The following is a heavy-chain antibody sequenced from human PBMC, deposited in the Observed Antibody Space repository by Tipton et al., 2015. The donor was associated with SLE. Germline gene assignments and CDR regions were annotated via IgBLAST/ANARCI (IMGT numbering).Heavy chain of an antibody. CDR2: IYYSGST. CDR3: AREGVAAAGRYWYFDL. J-gene: IGHJ2*01. CDR1: GGSISSYY. Sequence: TLSLTCTVSGGSISSYYWSWIRQPPGKGLEWIGYIYYSGSTNYNPSLKSRVTISVDTSKNQFSLKLSSVTAADTAVYYCAREGVAAAGRYWYFDLWGRGTLVTVSS. V-gene: IGHV4-59*12. D-gene: IGHD6-13*01.